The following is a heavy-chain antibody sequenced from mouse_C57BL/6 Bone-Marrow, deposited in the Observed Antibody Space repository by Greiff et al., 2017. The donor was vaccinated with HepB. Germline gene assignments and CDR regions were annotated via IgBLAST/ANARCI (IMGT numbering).Heavy chain of an antibody. J-gene: IGHJ3*01. V-gene: IGHV5-12*01. CDR2: ISNGGGST. CDR1: GFTFSDYY. CDR3: ARHEGPFAY. Sequence: EVMLVESRGGLVQPGGSLKLSCAASGFTFSDYYMYWVRQTPEKRLEWVAYISNGGGSTYYPDTVKGRFTISRDNAKNTLYLQMSRLKSEDTAMYYCARHEGPFAYWGQGTLVTVSA. D-gene: IGHD3-3*01.